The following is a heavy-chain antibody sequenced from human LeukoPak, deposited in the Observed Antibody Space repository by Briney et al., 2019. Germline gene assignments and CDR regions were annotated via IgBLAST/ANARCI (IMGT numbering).Heavy chain of an antibody. V-gene: IGHV4-59*01. D-gene: IGHD2-2*02. Sequence: SETLSLTCTVSGGSISYYYLSWIRQPPGKGLEWIGYIYYSGSTKYNPSLKSRVTISVDTSKNQFSLKLSSVTAADTAVYYCARDGRDCSRTSCYSAGDYGMDVWGQGTTVTVSS. J-gene: IGHJ6*02. CDR3: ARDGRDCSRTSCYSAGDYGMDV. CDR1: GGSISYYY. CDR2: IYYSGST.